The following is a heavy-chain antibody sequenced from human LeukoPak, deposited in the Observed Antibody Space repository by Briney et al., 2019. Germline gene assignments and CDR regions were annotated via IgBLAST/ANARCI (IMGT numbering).Heavy chain of an antibody. D-gene: IGHD6-19*01. CDR2: IYYSGTT. V-gene: IGHV4-59*12. Sequence: PSETLSLTCTVSGGSISSYYWSWIRQPPGKGLEWIGYIYYSGTTNYNPSLKSRVTISVDTSKNQFSLKLSSVTAADTAVYYCATTPGIAVAGGFDYWGQGTLVTVSS. CDR3: ATTPGIAVAGGFDY. CDR1: GGSISSYY. J-gene: IGHJ4*02.